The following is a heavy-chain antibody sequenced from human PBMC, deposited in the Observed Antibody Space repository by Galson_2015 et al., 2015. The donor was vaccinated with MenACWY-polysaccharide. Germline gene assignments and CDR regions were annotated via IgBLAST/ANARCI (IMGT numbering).Heavy chain of an antibody. D-gene: IGHD2/OR15-2a*01. CDR1: GYTFTGHY. CDR2: INPNTGGT. Sequence: SVKASCKASGYTFTGHYMHWVRQAPGQGLEWMGWINPNTGGTNFAQKFQGRVTMTSDTSINTSYMERSRLRSDETAVYYCAGDVYCNSISCYTGSSWFDPWGHGTLVTVSS. V-gene: IGHV1-2*02. CDR3: AGDVYCNSISCYTGSSWFDP. J-gene: IGHJ5*02.